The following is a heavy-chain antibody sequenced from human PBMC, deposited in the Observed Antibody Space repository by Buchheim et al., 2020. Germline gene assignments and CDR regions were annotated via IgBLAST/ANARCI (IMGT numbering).Heavy chain of an antibody. CDR2: ISSSGSTI. V-gene: IGHV3-11*01. D-gene: IGHD3-9*01. J-gene: IGHJ4*02. CDR3: ASSRGYYDILTGYFKTYIFDY. CDR1: GFTFSDYY. Sequence: QVQLVESGGGLVKPGGSLRLSCAASGFTFSDYYMSWIRQAPGKGLEWVSYISSSGSTIYYADSVKGRFTISSDNAKNSLYLQMNSLRAEDTAVYYCASSRGYYDILTGYFKTYIFDYWGQGTL.